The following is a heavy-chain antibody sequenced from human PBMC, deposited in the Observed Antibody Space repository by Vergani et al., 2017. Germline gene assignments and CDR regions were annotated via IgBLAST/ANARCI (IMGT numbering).Heavy chain of an antibody. V-gene: IGHV4-59*12. Sequence: QVQLQESGPGLVKPSETLSLTCTVSGGSISSYYWSWIRQPPGKGLEWIGEISHSGSTNYNPSLKSRVTISIDTSKNQFSLKLNSVTAADTAVYYCARGRGVYASGKRWFDPWGQGTLVTVSS. J-gene: IGHJ5*02. CDR3: ARGRGVYASGKRWFDP. CDR1: GGSISSYY. D-gene: IGHD3-10*01. CDR2: ISHSGST.